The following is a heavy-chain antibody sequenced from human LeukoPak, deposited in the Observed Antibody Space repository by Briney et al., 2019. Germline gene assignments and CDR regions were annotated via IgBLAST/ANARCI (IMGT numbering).Heavy chain of an antibody. J-gene: IGHJ4*02. CDR1: GFTLSSYG. CDR3: AKVNYDSGSYLNNYFDY. D-gene: IGHD3-10*01. V-gene: IGHV3-30*02. CDR2: IRFDGTDK. Sequence: GGSLRLSCAASGFTLSSYGMHWVRQAPGKGLEWVAFIRFDGTDKYYADSVKGRFTISRDNPKNALYLQMSSLRAEDTALYYCAKVNYDSGSYLNNYFDYWGQGTLVAVSS.